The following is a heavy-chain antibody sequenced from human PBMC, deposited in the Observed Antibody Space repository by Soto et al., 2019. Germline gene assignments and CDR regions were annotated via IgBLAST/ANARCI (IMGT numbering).Heavy chain of an antibody. D-gene: IGHD6-19*01. V-gene: IGHV3-7*01. J-gene: IGHJ4*02. Sequence: EVQLVESGGGLVQPGGSLRLSCAASGFTFSSYWMSWVRQAPGKGLEWVANIKQDGSEKYYVDSVKGRFTISRDNSKNTLYLQMNSLRAEDTAVYYCARDSSGWALDYWGQGTLVTVSS. CDR3: ARDSSGWALDY. CDR1: GFTFSSYW. CDR2: IKQDGSEK.